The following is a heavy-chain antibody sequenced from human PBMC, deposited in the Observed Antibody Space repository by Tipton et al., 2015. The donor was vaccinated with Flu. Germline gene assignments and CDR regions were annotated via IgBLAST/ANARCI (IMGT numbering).Heavy chain of an antibody. CDR3: ARSYYFVDV. V-gene: IGHV4-59*01. J-gene: IGHJ6*03. CDR2: IYSNRNT. CDR1: GDSIRGYY. Sequence: LSLTCTISGDSIRGYYWSWIRQPPGKGLEWIGHIYSNRNTNYNPSLESRVTISVDTSKVQVFLHLRSVTAADTAVYYCARSYYFVDVWGRGTTVTVSS.